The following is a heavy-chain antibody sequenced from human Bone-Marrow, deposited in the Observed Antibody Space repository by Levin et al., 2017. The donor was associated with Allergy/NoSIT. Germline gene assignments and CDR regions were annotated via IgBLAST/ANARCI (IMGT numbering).Heavy chain of an antibody. CDR3: TRDIGESYGYYGMDV. CDR2: INWNGGSI. CDR1: GFRFNDHA. V-gene: IGHV3-9*01. D-gene: IGHD3-16*01. J-gene: IGHJ6*01. Sequence: GGSLRLSCAASGFRFNDHAMHWVRQVPGKGLEWVSGINWNGGSIGYADSVKGRFTISRDNAKNSLYLQMTSLRAGDTAFYYCTRDIGESYGYYGMDVWGQGTTVTVSS.